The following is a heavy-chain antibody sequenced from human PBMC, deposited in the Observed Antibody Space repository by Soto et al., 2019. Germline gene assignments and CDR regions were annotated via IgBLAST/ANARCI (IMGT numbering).Heavy chain of an antibody. CDR1: GFTFSSYG. CDR3: ARDIAMDPPRVFDL. D-gene: IGHD5-18*01. J-gene: IGHJ2*01. Sequence: QVQLVESGGGVVQPGRTLRLSCAASGFTFSSYGMHWVRQAPGKGLEWVAVIWYDGSNKYYADSVKGRFTISRDNSKNPLYLQMNSLRAEDSAVFYCARDIAMDPPRVFDLWGRGPLVTVSS. CDR2: IWYDGSNK. V-gene: IGHV3-33*01.